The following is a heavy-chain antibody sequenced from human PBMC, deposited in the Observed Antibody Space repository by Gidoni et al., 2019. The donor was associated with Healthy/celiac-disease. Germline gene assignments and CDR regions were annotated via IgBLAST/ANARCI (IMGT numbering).Heavy chain of an antibody. Sequence: QRQETGPGLVKTSETLYPTCPHTGGSITSSMYYWGWIRQPRGKGLEWIGGIYSSGRTYYNPSLKSRVTISVDTSKNQFSLKLSSVTAADPAVYYCASPGLGLPPHYYYYGMDVWGQGTTVTVSS. V-gene: IGHV4-39*01. CDR1: GGSITSSMYY. J-gene: IGHJ6*02. CDR3: ASPGLGLPPHYYYYGMDV. CDR2: IYSSGRT. D-gene: IGHD2-2*01.